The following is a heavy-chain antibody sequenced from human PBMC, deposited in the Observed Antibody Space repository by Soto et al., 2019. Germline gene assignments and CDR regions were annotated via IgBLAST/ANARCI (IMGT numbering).Heavy chain of an antibody. J-gene: IGHJ4*02. CDR3: ARDPVGAYCGGDCYSYYFAY. Sequence: QVQLVQSGAEVKKPGSSVKVSCKASGGTFSSYAISWVRQAPGQGLEGMGGIIPIFGTANYAQKFQGRVTIPANESTSTAYMELSSVRSEDTVVYYCARDPVGAYCGGDCYSYYFAYWGQGTLVTVSS. CDR2: IIPIFGTA. D-gene: IGHD2-21*02. CDR1: GGTFSSYA. V-gene: IGHV1-69*12.